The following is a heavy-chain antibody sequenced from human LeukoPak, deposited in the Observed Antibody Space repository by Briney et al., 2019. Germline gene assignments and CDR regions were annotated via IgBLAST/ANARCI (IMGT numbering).Heavy chain of an antibody. V-gene: IGHV4-59*08. J-gene: IGHJ4*02. CDR2: IYYGGST. Sequence: PSETLSLTCTVSGGSISSYYWSWIRQPPGKGLEWIGYIYYGGSTNYNPSLKSRVTTSVDTSKNQFSLKLTSVTAADTAVYYCTRGKPETVFDSWGQGTLLTLSS. D-gene: IGHD2-21*02. CDR3: TRGKPETVFDS. CDR1: GGSISSYY.